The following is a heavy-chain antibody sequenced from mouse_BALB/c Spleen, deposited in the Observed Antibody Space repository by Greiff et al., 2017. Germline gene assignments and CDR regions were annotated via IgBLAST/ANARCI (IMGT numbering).Heavy chain of an antibody. Sequence: DVHLVESGGGLVKPGGSLKLSCAASGFAFSSYDMSWVRQTPEKRLEWVAYISSGGGSTYYPDTVKGRFTISRDNAKNTLYLQMSSLKSEDTAMYYCARLLSYYYAMDYWGQGTSVTVSS. J-gene: IGHJ4*01. CDR3: ARLLSYYYAMDY. CDR2: ISSGGGST. D-gene: IGHD6-1*01. CDR1: GFAFSSYD. V-gene: IGHV5-12-1*01.